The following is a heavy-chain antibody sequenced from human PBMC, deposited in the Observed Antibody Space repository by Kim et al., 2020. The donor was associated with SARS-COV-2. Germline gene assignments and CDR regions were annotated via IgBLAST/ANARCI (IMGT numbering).Heavy chain of an antibody. J-gene: IGHJ5*02. V-gene: IGHV1-3*01. CDR3: ARVNVLDNWFDP. CDR1: GYTFTSYA. CDR2: INAGNGNT. Sequence: ASVKVSCKASGYTFTSYAMHWVRQAPGQRLEWMGWINAGNGNTKYSQKFQGRVTITRDTSASTAYMELSSLRSEDTAVYYCARVNVLDNWFDPWGQGTLVTVSS. D-gene: IGHD3-10*02.